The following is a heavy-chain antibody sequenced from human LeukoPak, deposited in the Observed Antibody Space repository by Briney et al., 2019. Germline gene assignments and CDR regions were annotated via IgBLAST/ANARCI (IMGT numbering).Heavy chain of an antibody. CDR1: GVSVSSHY. Sequence: PSETLSLTCTVSGVSVSSHYWSWIRQPAGKGLEWIGLISAGGSTNYNPSPKSRVTMSVDTSKNQFSLKLRSVTAADTAVYYCARDMVREPYKGCESWGQGTLVTVVS. CDR3: ARDMVREPYKGCES. V-gene: IGHV4-4*07. J-gene: IGHJ5*01. D-gene: IGHD3-10*01. CDR2: ISAGGST.